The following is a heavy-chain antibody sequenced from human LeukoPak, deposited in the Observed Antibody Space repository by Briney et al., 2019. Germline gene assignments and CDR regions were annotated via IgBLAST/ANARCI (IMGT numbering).Heavy chain of an antibody. D-gene: IGHD4-17*01. CDR3: ARHIGDYGDFFPYFDY. Sequence: SETLSLTCTVSGGSISSYYWSWIRQPPGKGLEWIGYIYTSGSTNYNPSLKSRVTISVDTSKSQFSLKLSSVTAADTAVYYCARHIGDYGDFFPYFDYWGQGTLVTVSS. CDR2: IYTSGST. J-gene: IGHJ4*02. CDR1: GGSISSYY. V-gene: IGHV4-4*09.